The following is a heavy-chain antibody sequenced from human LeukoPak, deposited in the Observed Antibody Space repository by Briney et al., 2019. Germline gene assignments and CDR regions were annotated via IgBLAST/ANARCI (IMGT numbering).Heavy chain of an antibody. Sequence: GGTLRLSCAASGFTFSSYGMSWVRQAPGKGLEWVSAISGSGGSTYYADSVKGRFTISRDNSKNTLYLQMNSLRAEDTAVYYCAKDQESLRYFDWSGDYWGQGTLVTVSS. CDR1: GFTFSSYG. CDR3: AKDQESLRYFDWSGDY. J-gene: IGHJ4*02. D-gene: IGHD3-9*01. V-gene: IGHV3-23*01. CDR2: ISGSGGST.